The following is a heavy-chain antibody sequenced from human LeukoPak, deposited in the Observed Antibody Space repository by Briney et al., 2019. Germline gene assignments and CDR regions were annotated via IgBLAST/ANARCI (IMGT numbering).Heavy chain of an antibody. V-gene: IGHV1-18*01. Sequence: ASVKVSCKASGYTFTSYGISWVRQAPGQGLEWMGWISAYNGNTNYAQKLQGRVTMTTDTSTSTAYMGLRSLRSDDTAVYYCARVHYDILTGYLEGRFGDYWGQGTLVTVSS. J-gene: IGHJ4*02. CDR2: ISAYNGNT. CDR1: GYTFTSYG. D-gene: IGHD3-9*01. CDR3: ARVHYDILTGYLEGRFGDY.